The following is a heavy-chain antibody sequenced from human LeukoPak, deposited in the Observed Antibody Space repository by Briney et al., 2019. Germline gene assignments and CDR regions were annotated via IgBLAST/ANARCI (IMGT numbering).Heavy chain of an antibody. CDR2: ISGSGGST. Sequence: GGSLRLSCAASGFTFSSYAMSWVRQAPGKGLEWVSAISGSGGSTYYADSVKGRFTISRDNSKNTLYLQMNSLRAEDTAVYYCANGDFDWYYGMDVWGQGTTVTVSS. V-gene: IGHV3-23*01. CDR1: GFTFSSYA. D-gene: IGHD3-9*01. J-gene: IGHJ6*02. CDR3: ANGDFDWYYGMDV.